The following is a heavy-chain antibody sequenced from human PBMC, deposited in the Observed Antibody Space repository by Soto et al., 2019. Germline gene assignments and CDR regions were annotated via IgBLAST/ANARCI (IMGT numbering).Heavy chain of an antibody. D-gene: IGHD5-12*01. J-gene: IGHJ3*02. CDR1: GFTFSSYA. CDR3: AKVGERWLQLGIGAFDI. Sequence: EVQLLESGGGLVQPGGSLRLSCAASGFTFSSYAMSWVRQAPGKGLEWVSAISGSGGSTYYADSVKGRFTISRDNSKNTLYLQMNSLRAEDTAVYYCAKVGERWLQLGIGAFDIWGQGTMVTVSS. V-gene: IGHV3-23*01. CDR2: ISGSGGST.